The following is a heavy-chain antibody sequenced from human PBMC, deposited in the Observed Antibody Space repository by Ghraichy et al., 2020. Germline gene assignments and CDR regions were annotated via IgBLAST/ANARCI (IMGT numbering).Heavy chain of an antibody. D-gene: IGHD2-15*01. J-gene: IGHJ5*02. V-gene: IGHV3-48*02. CDR1: GFTFSSYS. CDR2: ISSSSSTI. Sequence: GESLNISCAASGFTFSSYSMNWVRQAPGKGLEWVSYISSSSSTIYYADSVKGRFTTSRANAKNSLYLQMNSLRDEDTAGYYCPRAPGYCSGGSCYHNWFDPWGQGTLVTVSS. CDR3: PRAPGYCSGGSCYHNWFDP.